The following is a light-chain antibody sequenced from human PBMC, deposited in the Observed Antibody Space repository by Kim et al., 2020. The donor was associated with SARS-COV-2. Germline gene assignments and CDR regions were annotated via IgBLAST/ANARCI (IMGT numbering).Light chain of an antibody. CDR1: SPNIGNNY. Sequence: GQKVTISCSGSSPNIGNNYVSWYQQLQGTAPKLLIYDNNKRPSGIPDRFSGSKSGTSATLGITGLQTGDEADYYCGTWDSSLSAGVFGGGTQLTVL. V-gene: IGLV1-51*01. CDR3: GTWDSSLSAGV. CDR2: DNN. J-gene: IGLJ3*02.